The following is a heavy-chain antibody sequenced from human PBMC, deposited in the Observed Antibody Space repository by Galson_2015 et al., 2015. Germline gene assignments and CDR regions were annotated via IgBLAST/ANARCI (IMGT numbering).Heavy chain of an antibody. J-gene: IGHJ4*02. CDR1: GYSFTSYT. V-gene: IGHV1-3*01. D-gene: IGHD2-2*03. CDR3: ARGLLDSRQDY. Sequence: QSGAEVKKPGESLKISCKASGYSFTSYTTHWVRQAPGQRLEWMGWIDAANGNTKYSQKFQGRVSITRDTSASTAYMELSSLRFEDTAVYYCARGLLDSRQDYWGQGTLVTVSS. CDR2: IDAANGNT.